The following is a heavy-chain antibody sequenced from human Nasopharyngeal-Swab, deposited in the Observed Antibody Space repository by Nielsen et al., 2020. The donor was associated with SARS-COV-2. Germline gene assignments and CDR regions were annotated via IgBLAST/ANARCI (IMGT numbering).Heavy chain of an antibody. D-gene: IGHD3-22*01. CDR1: GGSISSGDYY. J-gene: IGHJ4*02. CDR3: ARDYGGRNYYDSSGYYYQGY. Sequence: SETLSLTCTVPGGSISSGDYYWSWIRQPPGKGLEWIGYIYYSGSTYYNPSLKSRVTISVDTSKNQFSLKLSSVTAADTAVYYCARDYGGRNYYDSSGYYYQGYWGQGTLVTVSS. CDR2: IYYSGST. V-gene: IGHV4-30-4*08.